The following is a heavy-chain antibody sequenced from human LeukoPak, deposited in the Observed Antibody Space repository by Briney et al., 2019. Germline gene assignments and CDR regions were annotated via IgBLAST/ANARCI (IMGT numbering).Heavy chain of an antibody. V-gene: IGHV3-23*01. J-gene: IGHJ5*02. CDR1: GFTFSSYA. CDR3: ANAPMVRGVIES. CDR2: ISGSGGST. D-gene: IGHD3-10*01. Sequence: GGSLRLSCAASGFTFSSYAMSWVRQAPGKGLEWVSAISGSGGSTYYADSVKGRFTISRDNSKNTLYLQMNSLRTEDTAVYYCANAPMVRGVIESWGQGTLVTVSS.